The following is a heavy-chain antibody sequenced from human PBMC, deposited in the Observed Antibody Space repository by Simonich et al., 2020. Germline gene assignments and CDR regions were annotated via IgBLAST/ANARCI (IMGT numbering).Heavy chain of an antibody. CDR1: GFTFSSYG. V-gene: IGHV3-33*01. J-gene: IGHJ3*02. CDR2: IWYDGSNK. D-gene: IGHD3-10*01. Sequence: QVQLVESGGGVVQPGRSLRLSCAASGFTFSSYGMHWVRQAPGKVQGWVAFIWYDGSNKSYADSVKGRFTISRDNSKNTLYLQMNSLRAEDTAVYYCARDGGYMVRGVDAFDIWGQGTMVTVSS. CDR3: ARDGGYMVRGVDAFDI.